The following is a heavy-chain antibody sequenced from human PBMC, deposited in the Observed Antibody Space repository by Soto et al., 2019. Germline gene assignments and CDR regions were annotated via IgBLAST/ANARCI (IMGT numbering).Heavy chain of an antibody. CDR3: ARWVYYDSSGTTGFDY. V-gene: IGHV4-31*03. CDR2: IYYSGST. Sequence: SETLSLTCTVSGGSISSGGYYWSRIRQHPGKGLEWIGYIYYSGSTYYNPSLKSRVTISVDTSKNQFSLKLSSVTAADTAVYYCARWVYYDSSGTTGFDYWGQGTLVTVSS. J-gene: IGHJ4*02. CDR1: GGSISSGGYY. D-gene: IGHD3-22*01.